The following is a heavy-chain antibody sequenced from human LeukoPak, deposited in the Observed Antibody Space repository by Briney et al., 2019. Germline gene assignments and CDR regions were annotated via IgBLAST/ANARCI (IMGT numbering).Heavy chain of an antibody. J-gene: IGHJ4*02. Sequence: GGSLRLSCAASGFTFSSYWMSWVRQALGKGLEWVANIKGDGSAKYYVDSVKGRFAITRDNAKSSLFLQMNSLRAEDTAVYYCARLVLSRTWFDDFWGQGTLVTVSS. V-gene: IGHV3-7*01. CDR2: IKGDGSAK. D-gene: IGHD6-13*01. CDR1: GFTFSSYW. CDR3: ARLVLSRTWFDDF.